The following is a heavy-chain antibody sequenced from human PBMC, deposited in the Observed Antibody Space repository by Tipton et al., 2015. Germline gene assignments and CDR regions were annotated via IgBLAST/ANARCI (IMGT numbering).Heavy chain of an antibody. D-gene: IGHD5-12*01. Sequence: TLSLTCTVPGGSISTYYWSWIRQPPGKGLEWIGYINYSGSTDYNPSLQSRLTISLDTSKSQFSLHLSSVTAADTAVYYCARASGNYYYYDMHVWGQGTAVTVSS. V-gene: IGHV4-59*12. CDR2: INYSGST. J-gene: IGHJ6*02. CDR3: ARASGNYYYYDMHV. CDR1: GGSISTYY.